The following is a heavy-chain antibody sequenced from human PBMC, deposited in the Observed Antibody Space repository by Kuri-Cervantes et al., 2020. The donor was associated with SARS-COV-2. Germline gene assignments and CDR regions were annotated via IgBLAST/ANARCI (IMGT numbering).Heavy chain of an antibody. J-gene: IGHJ6*02. D-gene: IGHD6-19*01. V-gene: IGHV4-4*07. Sequence: ESLKISCVVSGDSFSDSYWSWIRQPAGKGLEWIGRIHPSGSTNYNSSLESRVTMSIDTSKNQFSLKLSSVTAADTAVYYCARGVGAAVAGTLITIYYYYGMDVWGQGTTVTVSS. CDR3: ARGVGAAVAGTLITIYYYYGMDV. CDR2: IHPSGST. CDR1: GDSFSDSY.